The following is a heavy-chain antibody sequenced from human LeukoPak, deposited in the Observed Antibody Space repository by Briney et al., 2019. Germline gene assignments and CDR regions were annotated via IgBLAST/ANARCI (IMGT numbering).Heavy chain of an antibody. V-gene: IGHV3-48*02. CDR1: GFTFSSYS. J-gene: IGHJ4*02. Sequence: GGSLRLSCAASGFTFSSYSMNWVRQAPGKGLEWVSYISSSSTIYYADSVKGRFTISRDNAKNSLYLQTNSLRDEDTAVYYCARSLVPYYDILTGYYIPPYYFDYWGQGTLVTVSS. CDR3: ARSLVPYYDILTGYYIPPYYFDY. D-gene: IGHD3-9*01. CDR2: ISSSSTI.